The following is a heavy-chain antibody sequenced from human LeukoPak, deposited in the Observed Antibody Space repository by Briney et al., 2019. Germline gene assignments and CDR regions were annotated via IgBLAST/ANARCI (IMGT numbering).Heavy chain of an antibody. J-gene: IGHJ4*02. D-gene: IGHD3-3*01. CDR2: IWYDGSNK. Sequence: PGGSLRLSCAASGFTFSSYGMHWARQAPGRGLEWVAVIWYDGSNKYYADSVKGRFTISRDNSKNTLYLQMNSLRAEDTAVYYCARGRGNDFWSGYSYYFDYWGQGTLVTVSS. V-gene: IGHV3-33*01. CDR3: ARGRGNDFWSGYSYYFDY. CDR1: GFTFSSYG.